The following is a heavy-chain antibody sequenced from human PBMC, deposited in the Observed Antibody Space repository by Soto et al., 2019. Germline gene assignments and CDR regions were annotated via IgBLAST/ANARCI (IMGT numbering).Heavy chain of an antibody. CDR3: AKDQSTGEIDY. Sequence: GGSLRLSCAASGFTFRTYSMHWVRRAPGKGPEWLAFISYDGSSTYYDDSVKGRFTISRENSKNVLYLQMNSLRPEDTAIYYCAKDQSTGEIDYWGQGTLVTVSS. CDR2: ISYDGSST. CDR1: GFTFRTYS. J-gene: IGHJ4*02. V-gene: IGHV3-30*18.